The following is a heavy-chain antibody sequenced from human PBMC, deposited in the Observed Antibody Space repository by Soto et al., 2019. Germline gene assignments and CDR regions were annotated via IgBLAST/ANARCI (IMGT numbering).Heavy chain of an antibody. CDR1: GGSFSGYY. CDR3: ARGFTMVRGVIITRFDY. CDR2: INHSGST. D-gene: IGHD3-10*01. V-gene: IGHV4-34*01. J-gene: IGHJ4*02. Sequence: SETLSLTCAVYGGSFSGYYWSWIRQPPGKGLEWIGEINHSGSTNYNPSLKSRVTVSVDTSKNQFSLKLSSVTAADTAVYYCARGFTMVRGVIITRFDYWGQGTLVTVSS.